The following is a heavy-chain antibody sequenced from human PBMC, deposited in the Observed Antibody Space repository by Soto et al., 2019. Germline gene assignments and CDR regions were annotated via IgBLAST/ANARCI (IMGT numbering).Heavy chain of an antibody. CDR3: AKDPLAYCGGDCLGLDY. D-gene: IGHD2-21*02. V-gene: IGHV3-30*18. CDR1: GFNFRSYG. Sequence: QVQLVESGGGVVQPGRSLRLSCAASGFNFRSYGMHWVRQAPGKGLEWVAVISYDGSNKYYADSVKGRFTISRDNSKNTLYVQMNSLRAEDTAVYYCAKDPLAYCGGDCLGLDYWGQGTLVTVSS. J-gene: IGHJ4*02. CDR2: ISYDGSNK.